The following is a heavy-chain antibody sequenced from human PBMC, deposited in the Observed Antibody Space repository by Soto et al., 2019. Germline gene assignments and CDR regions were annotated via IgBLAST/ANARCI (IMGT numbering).Heavy chain of an antibody. D-gene: IGHD6-19*01. CDR3: VRHAQWLIRAY. CDR1: GGSISSYY. V-gene: IGHV4-59*08. J-gene: IGHJ4*02. CDR2: IYYSGST. Sequence: SETLSLTCTVSGGSISSYYWSWIRQPPGKGLEWIGYIYYSGSTNYNPSLKSRVTISVDTSKNQFSLRLSSVTAADTAVYYCVRHAQWLIRAYWGQG.